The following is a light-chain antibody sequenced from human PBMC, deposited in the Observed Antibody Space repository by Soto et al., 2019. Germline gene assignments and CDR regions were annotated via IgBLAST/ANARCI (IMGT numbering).Light chain of an antibody. CDR3: QQYNTWPPWT. V-gene: IGKV3D-15*01. CDR2: DAS. CDR1: QSINSD. Sequence: IVMTQSPATLSVSPWETTRLSCGASQSINSDVAWYQQKVGQTPRLLIYDASNRATGIPARFSGSGSGTDFTLTISSLEPEDFAVYYCQQYNTWPPWTFGQGTKVDIK. J-gene: IGKJ1*01.